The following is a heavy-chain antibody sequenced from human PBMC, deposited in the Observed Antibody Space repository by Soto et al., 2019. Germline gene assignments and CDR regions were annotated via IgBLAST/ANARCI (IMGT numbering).Heavy chain of an antibody. D-gene: IGHD1-1*01. CDR3: VRSGDNYNLLDY. J-gene: IGHJ4*02. CDR1: GFTFSDHY. Sequence: SRRLSCAASGFTFSDHYMSWIRQAPGKGLEWIGYSSNSGSFTRYADSVKGRFSISRDNAKNSLFLQINSLRGDDTAIYYCVRSGDNYNLLDYWGQGTPVTVSS. V-gene: IGHV3-11*06. CDR2: SSNSGSFT.